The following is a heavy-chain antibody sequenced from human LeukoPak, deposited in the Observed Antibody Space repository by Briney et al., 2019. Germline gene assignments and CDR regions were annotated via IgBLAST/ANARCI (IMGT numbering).Heavy chain of an antibody. J-gene: IGHJ3*02. CDR3: AKDIMVYCGGDCLTAFDI. V-gene: IGHV3-30*18. CDR2: ISYDGSNK. D-gene: IGHD2-21*02. CDR1: GFTFSSYG. Sequence: PGRSLRLSCAASGFTFSSYGMHWVRQAPGKGLEWVAVISYDGSNKYYADSVKGRFTISRDNSKNTLYLQMNSLRAEDTAVYYCAKDIMVYCGGDCLTAFDIWGQGTMVTVSS.